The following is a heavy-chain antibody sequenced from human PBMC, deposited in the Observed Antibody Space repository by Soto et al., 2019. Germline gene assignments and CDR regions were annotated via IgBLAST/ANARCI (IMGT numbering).Heavy chain of an antibody. J-gene: IGHJ3*02. V-gene: IGHV4-59*08. Sequence: QVQLQESGPGLLKPSETLSLTCTVSGGSISTYYWTWVRQPPGKGLEWIGYIDYSGSTIYNPYLKSRVTMSVETSKSHCSLKLSSVTAADTAVYYCARPREGGRSHAFDIWGQGTMVTVSS. CDR1: GGSISTYY. CDR3: ARPREGGRSHAFDI. CDR2: IDYSGST.